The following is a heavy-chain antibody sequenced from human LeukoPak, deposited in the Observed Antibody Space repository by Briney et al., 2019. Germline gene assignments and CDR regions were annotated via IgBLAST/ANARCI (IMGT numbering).Heavy chain of an antibody. D-gene: IGHD3-10*01. Sequence: ASVKVSCKASGYTFTGYYMHWVRQAPGQGLEWMGRINPNSGGTNYAQKFQGRVTMTRDTSISTAYMELSRLRSDDTAVYYCARSYGSGSPNWLDPWGQGTLVTVSS. CDR2: INPNSGGT. V-gene: IGHV1-2*06. CDR1: GYTFTGYY. CDR3: ARSYGSGSPNWLDP. J-gene: IGHJ5*02.